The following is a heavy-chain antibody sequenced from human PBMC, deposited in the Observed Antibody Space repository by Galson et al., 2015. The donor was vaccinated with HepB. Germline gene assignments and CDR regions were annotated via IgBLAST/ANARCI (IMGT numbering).Heavy chain of an antibody. Sequence: SLRLSCAASGFSLSDFYIFWIRQAPGKGLEWVSYIRSTSSYTSYADSVTGRFTISRDNAKNSLYLQMHSLRAEDTAVYYCARNRPVIGTLDGAFDIWGQGTMVSVSS. CDR1: GFSLSDFY. CDR2: IRSTSSYT. CDR3: ARNRPVIGTLDGAFDI. D-gene: IGHD3-10*01. V-gene: IGHV3-11*06. J-gene: IGHJ3*02.